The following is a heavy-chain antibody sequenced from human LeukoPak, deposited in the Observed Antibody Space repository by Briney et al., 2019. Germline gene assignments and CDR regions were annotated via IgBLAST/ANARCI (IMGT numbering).Heavy chain of an antibody. D-gene: IGHD3-10*01. Sequence: SETLSLTCTVSGGSLSSYYWSWIRQPAGKGLEWIGRIYTSGSTNYNPSLKSRVTMSVDTSKNQFSLKLSSVTAADTAVYYCARDTITPGDYYYYGMDVWGQGTTVTVSS. CDR3: ARDTITPGDYYYYGMDV. J-gene: IGHJ6*02. CDR1: GGSLSSYY. V-gene: IGHV4-4*07. CDR2: IYTSGST.